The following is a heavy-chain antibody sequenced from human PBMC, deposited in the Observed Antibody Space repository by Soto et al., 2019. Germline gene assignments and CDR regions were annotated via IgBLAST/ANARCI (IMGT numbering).Heavy chain of an antibody. J-gene: IGHJ4*02. Sequence: SETLSLTCTVSGSSVSGGIYYWTWIRQPPGKGLEWIGYIYNTKTTNYNASLRSRVSISVDTSKNQFSLRLTSVTAADTAVYYCARYRDFGDYGYFDSWGQGTLVTVSS. CDR1: GSSVSGGIYY. CDR2: IYNTKTT. CDR3: ARYRDFGDYGYFDS. D-gene: IGHD4-17*01. V-gene: IGHV4-61*01.